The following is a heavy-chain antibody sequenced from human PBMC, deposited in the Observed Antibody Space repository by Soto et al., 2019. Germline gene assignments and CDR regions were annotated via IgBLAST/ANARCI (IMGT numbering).Heavy chain of an antibody. CDR3: ARDGTYYYDSSHKAHDAFDI. Sequence: ASVKVSCKASGYTFTSYGISWVRQAPGQGLEWMGWISAYNGNTNYAQKLQGRVTMTTDTSTSTAYMELRSLRSDDTAVYYCARDGTYYYDSSHKAHDAFDIWGQGTMVTVSS. D-gene: IGHD3-22*01. J-gene: IGHJ3*02. CDR2: ISAYNGNT. CDR1: GYTFTSYG. V-gene: IGHV1-18*04.